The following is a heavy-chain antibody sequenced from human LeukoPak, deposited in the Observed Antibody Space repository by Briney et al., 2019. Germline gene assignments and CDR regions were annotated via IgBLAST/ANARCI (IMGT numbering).Heavy chain of an antibody. J-gene: IGHJ4*02. Sequence: SETLSLTCIVSGGSISSYYWSWIRQPPGKGLEWIGYIYYSGSTNYNPSLKSRVTISVDTSKNQFSLKLSSVTAADTAVYYCARGRQEITLLGLVLFRFDSWGQGNLVTVSS. V-gene: IGHV4-59*08. CDR1: GGSISSYY. CDR3: ARGRQEITLLGLVLFRFDS. CDR2: IYYSGST. D-gene: IGHD3/OR15-3a*01.